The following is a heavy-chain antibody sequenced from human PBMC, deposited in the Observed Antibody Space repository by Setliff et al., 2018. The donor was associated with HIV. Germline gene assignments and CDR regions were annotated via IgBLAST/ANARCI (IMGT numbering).Heavy chain of an antibody. CDR2: IGSAGDRTI. CDR3: AKSGYCGSATCRYFYYYMDV. V-gene: IGHV3-48*03. CDR1: GFTFSSYE. D-gene: IGHD2-2*01. J-gene: IGHJ6*03. Sequence: GSLRLSCEGSGFTFSSYEMNWVRQAPGEGLEWLSYIGSAGDRTIYYADSVKGRYTISRDDSKNILYLQMNSLRAEDTAVYYCAKSGYCGSATCRYFYYYMDVWGKGTTVTVSS.